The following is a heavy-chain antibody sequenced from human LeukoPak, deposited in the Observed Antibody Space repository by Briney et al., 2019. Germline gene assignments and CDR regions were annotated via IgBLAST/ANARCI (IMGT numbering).Heavy chain of an antibody. Sequence: GASVKVSCKASGGTFSSYAISGVRQAPGQGLEWMGGIIPIFGTANYAQKFQGRVTITTDESTSTAYMELSSLRSEDTAVYYCARGTAYCGGDCYFYWGQGTLVTVSS. D-gene: IGHD2-21*02. CDR3: ARGTAYCGGDCYFY. CDR2: IIPIFGTA. V-gene: IGHV1-69*05. CDR1: GGTFSSYA. J-gene: IGHJ4*02.